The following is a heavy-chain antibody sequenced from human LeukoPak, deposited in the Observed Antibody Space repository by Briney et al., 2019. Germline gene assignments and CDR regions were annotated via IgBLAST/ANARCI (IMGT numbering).Heavy chain of an antibody. V-gene: IGHV3-21*01. CDR3: ARDPRGYSGYDNYYYYMDV. Sequence: GGSLRLSCAASGFTFSSYSMNWVRQAPGKGLEWVSSISSSSSYIYYADSVKGRFTISRDNAKNSLYLQMNSLRAEDTAVCYCARDPRGYSGYDNYYYYMDVWGKGTTVTVSS. CDR2: ISSSSSYI. CDR1: GFTFSSYS. D-gene: IGHD5-12*01. J-gene: IGHJ6*03.